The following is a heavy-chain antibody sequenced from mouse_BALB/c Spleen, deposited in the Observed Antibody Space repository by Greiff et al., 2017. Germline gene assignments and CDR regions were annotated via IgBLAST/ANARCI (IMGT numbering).Heavy chain of an antibody. J-gene: IGHJ4*01. CDR1: GFTFSSYA. Sequence: EVQVVESGGGLVKPGGSLKLSCAASGFTFSSYAMSWVRQTPEKRLEWVASISSGGSTYYPDSVKGRFTISRDNARNILYLQMSSLRSEDTAMYYCARDGGNYDYAMDYWGQGTSVTVSS. CDR2: ISSGGST. CDR3: ARDGGNYDYAMDY. D-gene: IGHD2-1*01. V-gene: IGHV5-6-5*01.